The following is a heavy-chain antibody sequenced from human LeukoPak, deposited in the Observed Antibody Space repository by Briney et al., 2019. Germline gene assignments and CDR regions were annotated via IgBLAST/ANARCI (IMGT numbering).Heavy chain of an antibody. D-gene: IGHD6-19*01. Sequence: SVKVSCKASGGTFSSYTISWVRQAPGQGVEWMGRIIPILGIANYAQKFQGRVTITADKSTSTAYMELSSLRSEDTAVYYCARDPGAGIAVSGRNYGMDVWGQGTTVTVSS. V-gene: IGHV1-69*04. CDR1: GGTFSSYT. CDR2: IIPILGIA. J-gene: IGHJ6*02. CDR3: ARDPGAGIAVSGRNYGMDV.